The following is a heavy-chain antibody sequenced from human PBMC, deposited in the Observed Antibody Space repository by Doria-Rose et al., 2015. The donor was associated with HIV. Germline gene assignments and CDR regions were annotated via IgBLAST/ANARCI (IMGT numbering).Heavy chain of an antibody. CDR2: IFADDER. D-gene: IGHD6-13*01. CDR3: ARIKSSRWYHKYYFDF. V-gene: IGHV2-26*01. CDR1: GVSLSSPGMG. J-gene: IGHJ4*02. Sequence: TLKESGPVLVKPTETLTLTCTVSGVSLSSPGMGVSWIRQPPGKALEWLAHIFADDERSYITSLKSRLTISKGTSKSQVVLTMTDMDPVDTATYYCARIKSSRWYHKYYFDFWGQGTLVIVSA.